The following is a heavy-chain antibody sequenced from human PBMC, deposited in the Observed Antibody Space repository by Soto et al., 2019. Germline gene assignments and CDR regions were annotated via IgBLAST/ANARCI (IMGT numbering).Heavy chain of an antibody. J-gene: IGHJ4*02. CDR3: ARGGTGNIDY. CDR1: GFTFSSYA. Sequence: PGGSLRLSCAASGFTFSSYAMSWVRQAPGKWLEWVSTFSEDGGSTYYADSVKGWLTISRDNSKKTVNLQMNSLRVEDTAVYYCARGGTGNIDYWGQGTLVNVSS. D-gene: IGHD1-1*01. V-gene: IGHV3-23*01. CDR2: FSEDGGST.